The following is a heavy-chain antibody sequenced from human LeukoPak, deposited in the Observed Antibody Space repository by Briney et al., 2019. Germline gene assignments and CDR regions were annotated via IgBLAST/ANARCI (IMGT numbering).Heavy chain of an antibody. CDR3: ARRAYDILTGYSLFDY. D-gene: IGHD3-9*01. V-gene: IGHV4-59*01. Sequence: PSETLSLTCTVSGGSISSYYWSWIRQPPGKGLEWIGYIYYSGSTNYNPSLKSRVTISVGTSKNQFSLKLSSVTAADTAVYYCARRAYDILTGYSLFDYWGQGTLVTVSS. J-gene: IGHJ4*02. CDR2: IYYSGST. CDR1: GGSISSYY.